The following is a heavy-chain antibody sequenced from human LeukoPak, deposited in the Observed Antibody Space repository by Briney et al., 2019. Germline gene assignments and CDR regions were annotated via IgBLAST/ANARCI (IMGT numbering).Heavy chain of an antibody. CDR1: GFTFNSYS. Sequence: GGSLRLSRTASGFTFNSYSMNWVRQAPGKGLEWVSHISPRSDVVSYTDSVKGRFTISRDNAKNSLYLHMSNLRAEDMAVYYCVRDNDWAFDYWGQGTLVPVSS. CDR2: ISPRSDVV. D-gene: IGHD3-9*01. CDR3: VRDNDWAFDY. V-gene: IGHV3-48*01. J-gene: IGHJ4*02.